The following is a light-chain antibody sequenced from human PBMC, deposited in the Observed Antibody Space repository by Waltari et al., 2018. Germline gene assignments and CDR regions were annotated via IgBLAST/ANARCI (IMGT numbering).Light chain of an antibody. CDR3: QSYDTSLSVV. J-gene: IGLJ3*02. V-gene: IGLV1-40*01. Sequence: QSVLTQPPSVSGAPGQRVTISCTGSGSNIGAGYDVPWYQQLPRAAPKLLISGSSTRPLGVPDRFFGSTSGTSASLAITGLQAEDEADYYCQSYDTSLSVVFGGGTKLTVL. CDR2: GSS. CDR1: GSNIGAGYD.